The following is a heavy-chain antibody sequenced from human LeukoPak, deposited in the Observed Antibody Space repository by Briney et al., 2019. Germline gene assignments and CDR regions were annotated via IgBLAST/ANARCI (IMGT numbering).Heavy chain of an antibody. V-gene: IGHV3-23*01. CDR2: ISGSGGST. CDR1: GFTFSSYA. J-gene: IGHJ4*02. Sequence: GGSLRLSCAASGFTFSSYAMSWVRQAPGKGLEWVSAISGSGGSTYYADSAKGRFTISRDNSKNTLYLQMNSLRAEDTAVYYCAKVLGASITMVRGVIVFDYWGQGTLVTVSS. CDR3: AKVLGASITMVRGVIVFDY. D-gene: IGHD3-10*01.